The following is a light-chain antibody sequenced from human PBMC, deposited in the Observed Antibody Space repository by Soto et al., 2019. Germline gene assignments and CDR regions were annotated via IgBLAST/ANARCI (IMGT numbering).Light chain of an antibody. Sequence: QSVLTQPASVSGSPGQSITISCTGTSSDVGGYNYVSWYQQHPGKAPKLMIYEVSNRPLGVSNRFSGSKSGNTASLTISGLQAEDEADYYCTSYTSSSTLDVFGTRTKVTAL. CDR1: SSDVGGYNY. CDR3: TSYTSSSTLDV. J-gene: IGLJ1*01. V-gene: IGLV2-14*01. CDR2: EVS.